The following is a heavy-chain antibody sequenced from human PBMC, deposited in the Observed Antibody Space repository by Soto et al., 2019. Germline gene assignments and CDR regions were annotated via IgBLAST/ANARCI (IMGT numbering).Heavy chain of an antibody. Sequence: SETLSLTCTVSGGSISSYYWSWIRQPPGKGLEWIGYIYYSGSTNYNPSLKSRVTISVDTSKNQFSLKLSSVAAADTAVYYCASGQPRLCAFDFWGQGTLVTVSS. J-gene: IGHJ3*01. CDR2: IYYSGST. CDR1: GGSISSYY. V-gene: IGHV4-59*01. CDR3: ASGQPRLCAFDF. D-gene: IGHD2-21*01.